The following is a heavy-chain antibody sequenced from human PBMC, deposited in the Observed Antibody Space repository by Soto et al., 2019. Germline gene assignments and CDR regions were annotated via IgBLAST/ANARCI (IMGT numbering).Heavy chain of an antibody. J-gene: IGHJ4*02. V-gene: IGHV4-59*01. Sequence: QVQLQESGPGLVKPSETLSLTCTVSGGCISSYYWSWIRQPPGKGLEWIGYISYSGSTNYNPSLKSRVTISVDTSKNQFSLKLSSVTPADTAVYYCARAYSSSWYQNFLDCWGQGTLVTVSS. CDR3: ARAYSSSWYQNFLDC. CDR2: ISYSGST. D-gene: IGHD6-13*01. CDR1: GGCISSYY.